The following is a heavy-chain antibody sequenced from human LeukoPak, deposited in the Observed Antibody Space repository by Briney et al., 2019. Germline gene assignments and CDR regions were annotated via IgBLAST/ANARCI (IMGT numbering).Heavy chain of an antibody. Sequence: GRSRRLSCVTSGFTFNSYGFYWVRQAPGKGLEWVAVISYDGSNKYYADSVKGRFTISRDNSKNTLYLQMNSLRAEDTAVYYCARMGYYDYGDYWGQGTLVTVSS. J-gene: IGHJ4*02. V-gene: IGHV3-30*04. CDR3: ARMGYYDYGDY. CDR2: ISYDGSNK. CDR1: GFTFNSYG. D-gene: IGHD3-16*01.